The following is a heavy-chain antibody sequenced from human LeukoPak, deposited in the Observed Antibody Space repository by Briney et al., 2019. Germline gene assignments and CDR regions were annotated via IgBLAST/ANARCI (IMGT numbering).Heavy chain of an antibody. CDR1: GDSISTYY. V-gene: IGHV4-59*08. CDR3: ARRVSGSGFGESNWFDP. Sequence: SETLSLTCTVSGDSISTYYWNWIRQPPGKGLEWIGHIHYSGSTNYNPSLNSRVTISVNTSKSQFSLKLNSVTAADTAVYYCARRVSGSGFGESNWFDPWGQGTLVTVSS. CDR2: IHYSGST. J-gene: IGHJ5*02. D-gene: IGHD3-10*01.